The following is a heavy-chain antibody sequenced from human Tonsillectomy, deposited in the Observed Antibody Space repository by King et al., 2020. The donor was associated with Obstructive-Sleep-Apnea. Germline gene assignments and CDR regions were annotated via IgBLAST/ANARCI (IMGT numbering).Heavy chain of an antibody. V-gene: IGHV3-9*01. CDR1: GFTFDDYA. J-gene: IGHJ4*02. CDR2: ISWNSGSI. D-gene: IGHD4-23*01. Sequence: VQLVESGGGLVQPGRSLRLSCAASGFTFDDYAMHWVRQAPGKGLAWVSGISWNSGSIGYADSVKGRFTISRDNAKNSLYLQMNSLRAEDTALYYCAKDAGAVVTISVDYWGQGTLVTVSS. CDR3: AKDAGAVVTISVDY.